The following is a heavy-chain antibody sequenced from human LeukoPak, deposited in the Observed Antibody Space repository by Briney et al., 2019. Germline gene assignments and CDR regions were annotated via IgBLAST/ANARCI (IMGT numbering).Heavy chain of an antibody. J-gene: IGHJ3*02. D-gene: IGHD1-26*01. CDR1: GVTFSSYG. CDR3: AKDSAVSGSYPDASDI. Sequence: PGGSLRLSCVASGVTFSSYGMHWVRQAPGKGLEWVAFIRYDGSNEYYIDSMKGRFTLSRDNSKNTLYLQMNSLRAEDTAVYYCAKDSAVSGSYPDASDIWGQGTMVTVSS. CDR2: IRYDGSNE. V-gene: IGHV3-30*02.